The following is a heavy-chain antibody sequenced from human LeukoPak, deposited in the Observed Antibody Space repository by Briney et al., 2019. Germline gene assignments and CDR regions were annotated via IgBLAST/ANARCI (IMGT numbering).Heavy chain of an antibody. J-gene: IGHJ4*02. D-gene: IGHD3-16*02. CDR2: ISAYNGNT. V-gene: IGHV1-18*01. CDR3: ARDGVSGDYVWGSYQIPFDY. Sequence: ASVKVSCKASGYTFTGYGISWVRQAPGQGLEWMGWISAYNGNTNYAQKLQGRVTMTTDTSTSTAYMELRSLRSDDTAVYYCARDGVSGDYVWGSYQIPFDYWGQGTLVTVSS. CDR1: GYTFTGYG.